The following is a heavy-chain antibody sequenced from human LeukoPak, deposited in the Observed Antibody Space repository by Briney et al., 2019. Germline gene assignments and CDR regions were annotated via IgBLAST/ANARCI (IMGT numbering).Heavy chain of an antibody. Sequence: SETLSLTCTVSGGSISSYYWSWIRQPPGKGLEWIGYIYYSGSTNYNPSLTSRVTISVDTSKNQFSLKLSSVTAADTAVYYCARSYYYDSSGYLGYWGQGTLVTVSA. V-gene: IGHV4-59*01. CDR1: GGSISSYY. J-gene: IGHJ4*02. CDR2: IYYSGST. D-gene: IGHD3-22*01. CDR3: ARSYYYDSSGYLGY.